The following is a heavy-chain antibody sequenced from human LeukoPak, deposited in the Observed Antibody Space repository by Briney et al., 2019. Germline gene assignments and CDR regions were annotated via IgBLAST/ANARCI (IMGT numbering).Heavy chain of an antibody. CDR3: ARVPTFGGVIVIDPPDY. Sequence: PGGSLRLSCSASGFTFSNCPMHWVRQAPGKGLEYFSSISSSGDSTYYADSVKGRFTISRDNSRNTLSLQMSSLRAEDTAVYYCARVPTFGGVIVIDPPDYWGQGTLVTVSS. J-gene: IGHJ4*02. V-gene: IGHV3-64*04. CDR2: ISSSGDST. CDR1: GFTFSNCP. D-gene: IGHD3-16*02.